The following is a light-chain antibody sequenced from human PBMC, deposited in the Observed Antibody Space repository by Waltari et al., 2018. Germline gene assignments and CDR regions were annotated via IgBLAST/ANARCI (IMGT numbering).Light chain of an antibody. J-gene: IGKJ1*01. Sequence: DIQMTQSPSSLSASAGDRVTITCRASQGISNFFAWYQQKPGRVPKVLIYAASTLQSWVPSRFSGSGSVTDFTLTISSLQPEDVATYYCQKYNSAPRTFGQGTRVEIK. V-gene: IGKV1-27*01. CDR2: AAS. CDR3: QKYNSAPRT. CDR1: QGISNF.